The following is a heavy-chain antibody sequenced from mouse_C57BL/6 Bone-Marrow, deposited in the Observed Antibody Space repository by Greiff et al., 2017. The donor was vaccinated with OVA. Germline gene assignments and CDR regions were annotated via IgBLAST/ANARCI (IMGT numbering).Heavy chain of an antibody. D-gene: IGHD2-1*01. V-gene: IGHV1-76*01. Sequence: VQLQQSGAELVRPGASVKLSCKASGYTFTDYYINWVKQRPGQGLEWIARIYPGSGNTYYNEKFKGKATLTAKKSSSTAYMQLSSLTSEDSAVYFCARTGGNGPWFAYWGQGTLVTVSA. CDR2: IYPGSGNT. J-gene: IGHJ3*01. CDR3: ARTGGNGPWFAY. CDR1: GYTFTDYY.